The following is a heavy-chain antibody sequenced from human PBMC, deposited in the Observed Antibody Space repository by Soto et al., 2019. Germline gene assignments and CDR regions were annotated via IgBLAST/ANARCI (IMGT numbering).Heavy chain of an antibody. J-gene: IGHJ4*02. Sequence: PWESLKISCKGSGYSFAGYWITWVRQKPGKVLEWMGRIDPSDSQTYYSPSFRGHVTISVTKSITTVFLQWSSLRASDTAMYYCARQIYGSDTGPNFQYYFDSWGQGTPVTVSS. CDR1: GYSFAGYW. D-gene: IGHD5-18*01. CDR3: ARQIYGSDTGPNFQYYFDS. V-gene: IGHV5-10-1*01. CDR2: IDPSDSQT.